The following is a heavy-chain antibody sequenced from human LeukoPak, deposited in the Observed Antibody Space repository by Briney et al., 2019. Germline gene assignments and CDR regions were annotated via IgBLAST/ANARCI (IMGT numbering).Heavy chain of an antibody. Sequence: GGSLRLSCAASGFTFSNYNMNWVRQAPGKGLEWVSSISSSSSYIYYADSVKGRFTISRDNAKNSLYLQMNSLRAEDTAVYYRARDRRPYYDFWSGYYFDAFDIWGQGTMVTVSS. D-gene: IGHD3-3*01. V-gene: IGHV3-21*01. CDR2: ISSSSSYI. J-gene: IGHJ3*02. CDR3: ARDRRPYYDFWSGYYFDAFDI. CDR1: GFTFSNYN.